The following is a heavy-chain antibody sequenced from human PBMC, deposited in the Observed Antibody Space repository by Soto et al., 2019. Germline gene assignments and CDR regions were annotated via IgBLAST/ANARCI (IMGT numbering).Heavy chain of an antibody. CDR1: RFTFSSYA. V-gene: IGHV3-30-3*01. D-gene: IGHD6-19*01. CDR2: ISSDGSNK. J-gene: IGHJ4*02. Sequence: QVQLVESGGGVVQPGRSLRLSCAASRFTFSSYAMHWVRQSPGKGLEWVAVISSDGSNKYYADSVKGRFTISRDNSKNTLYLQLNSRRTEDTAVYYCASDIAVARRGDFDYWGQGTLVTVSS. CDR3: ASDIAVARRGDFDY.